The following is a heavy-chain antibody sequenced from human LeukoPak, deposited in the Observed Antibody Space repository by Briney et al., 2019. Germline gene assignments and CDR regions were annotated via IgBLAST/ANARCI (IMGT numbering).Heavy chain of an antibody. J-gene: IGHJ6*02. D-gene: IGHD2-2*01. CDR3: ARAEYCSSTSCYYYYGMDV. Sequence: ASVKVSCKASGYTFTGYYMHWVRQAPGQGLEWMGWINPNSGGTNYAQKFQGRVTMTRDMSISTAYMELSRLRSDDTAVYYCARAEYCSSTSCYYYYGMDVWGQGTTVTVSS. CDR2: INPNSGGT. CDR1: GYTFTGYY. V-gene: IGHV1-2*02.